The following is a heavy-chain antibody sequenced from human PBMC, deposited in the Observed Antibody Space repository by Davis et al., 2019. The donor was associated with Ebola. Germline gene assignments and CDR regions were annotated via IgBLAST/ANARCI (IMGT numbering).Heavy chain of an antibody. CDR2: IDYSGSI. CDR1: GGSIGTYY. D-gene: IGHD5-12*01. V-gene: IGHV4-59*08. J-gene: IGHJ4*02. CDR3: ARRGYSGYHDY. Sequence: SETLSLTCTVSGGSIGTYYWSWIRQPPGKGLEWIGWIDYSGSINYNPSLEGRVTISVDTSKNQFSLKLNSVTAADTAVYYCARRGYSGYHDYWGQGTLVTVSS.